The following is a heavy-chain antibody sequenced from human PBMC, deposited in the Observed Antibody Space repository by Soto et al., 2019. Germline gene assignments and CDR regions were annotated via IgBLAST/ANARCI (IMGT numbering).Heavy chain of an antibody. CDR1: GFTFSSYS. CDR2: ISSSISYI. Sequence: GGSLRLSCAASGFTFSSYSMNWVRQAPGKGLEWVSSISSSISYIYYADSVKGRFTISRDNAKNSLYLQINSLRAEDTAVYYCARGSSRYSSGWYVFEYYYYYMDVWGKGTTVTVSS. J-gene: IGHJ6*03. CDR3: ARGSSRYSSGWYVFEYYYYYMDV. V-gene: IGHV3-21*01. D-gene: IGHD6-19*01.